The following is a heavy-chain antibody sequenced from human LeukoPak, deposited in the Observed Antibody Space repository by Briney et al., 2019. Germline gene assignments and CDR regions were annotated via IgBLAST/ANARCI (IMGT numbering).Heavy chain of an antibody. J-gene: IGHJ4*02. D-gene: IGHD3-22*01. CDR1: GGSISSSSYY. V-gene: IGHV4-39*07. CDR2: IYYSGST. CDR3: ARGRYDSSGYYSDY. Sequence: SETLSLTCTVSGGSISSSSYYWGWIRQPPGKGLEWIGSIYYSGSTYYNPSLESRVTISVDTSKNQFSLKLSSVTAADTAVYYCARGRYDSSGYYSDYWGQGTLVTVSS.